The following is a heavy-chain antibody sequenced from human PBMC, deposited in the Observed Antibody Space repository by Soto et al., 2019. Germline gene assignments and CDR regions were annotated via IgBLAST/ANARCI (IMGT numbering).Heavy chain of an antibody. V-gene: IGHV1-69*01. J-gene: IGHJ5*02. CDR1: GGTFSRHA. CDR3: PRAAPHGSSGYFWFDP. D-gene: IGHD6-25*01. CDR2: IIPLFGTT. Sequence: QVQLVQSGSEVKMPGSSVKVSCKTSGGTFSRHAINWVRQAPGQGREGMGVIIPLFGTTNYAQKFKGRVNISADESTSTAYMEMSRLTSADAAVYYCPRAAPHGSSGYFWFDPWGQGTLVTVSS.